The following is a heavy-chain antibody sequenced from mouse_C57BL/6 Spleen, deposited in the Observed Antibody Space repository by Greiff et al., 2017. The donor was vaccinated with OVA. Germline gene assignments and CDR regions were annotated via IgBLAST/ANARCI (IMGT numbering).Heavy chain of an antibody. CDR3: ARGGTVVEGGGFDV. J-gene: IGHJ1*03. V-gene: IGHV1-72*01. CDR2: IDPNSGGT. Sequence: QVQLQQPGAELVKPGASVKLSCKASGYTFTSYWMHWVKQRPGRGLEWIGMIDPNSGGTKYNEKFKSKATLTVDKPSSTAYMQLRSLTSEDSAVYDCARGGTVVEGGGFDVWGTGTTVTVSS. D-gene: IGHD1-1*01. CDR1: GYTFTSYW.